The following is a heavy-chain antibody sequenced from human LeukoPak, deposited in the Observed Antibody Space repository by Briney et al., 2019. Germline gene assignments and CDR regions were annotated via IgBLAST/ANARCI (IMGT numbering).Heavy chain of an antibody. J-gene: IGHJ4*02. CDR3: AKDILAAGLFFDY. D-gene: IGHD6-13*01. Sequence: GSLRLSCAASGFTFSSYGMHWVRQAPGKGLEWLAVIWYDGSNKYYADSVKGRFTISRDNSKNTLYLQMNSLRAEDTAVYYCAKDILAAGLFFDYWGQGVLVTVSS. CDR1: GFTFSSYG. CDR2: IWYDGSNK. V-gene: IGHV3-33*06.